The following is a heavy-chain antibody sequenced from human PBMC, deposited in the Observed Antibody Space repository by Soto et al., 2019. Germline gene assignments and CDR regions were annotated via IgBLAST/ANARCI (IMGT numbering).Heavy chain of an antibody. CDR1: GFTFSSYA. D-gene: IGHD6-13*01. V-gene: IGHV3-23*01. CDR2: ISGSGGST. J-gene: IGHJ4*02. CDR3: AKDRREVYSKVQPPLH. Sequence: GGSLRLSCAASGFTFSSYAMSWVRQAPGKGLEWVSAISGSGGSTYYADSVKGRFTISRDNSKNTLYLQMNSLRAEDTAVYYCAKDRREVYSKVQPPLHWGQGTLVTVSS.